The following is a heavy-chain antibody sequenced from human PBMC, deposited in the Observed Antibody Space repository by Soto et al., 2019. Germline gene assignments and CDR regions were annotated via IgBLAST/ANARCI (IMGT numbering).Heavy chain of an antibody. CDR2: IYYSGST. J-gene: IGHJ6*02. D-gene: IGHD5-12*01. CDR3: AREKSVATIFDYYYGMDV. CDR1: GGSVSSGSYY. V-gene: IGHV4-61*01. Sequence: SETLSLTCTVSGGSVSSGSYYWSWIRQPPGKGLEWIGYIYYSGSTNYNPSLKSRVTISVDTSKNQFSLKLSSVTAADTAVYYCAREKSVATIFDYYYGMDVWGQGTTVTVSS.